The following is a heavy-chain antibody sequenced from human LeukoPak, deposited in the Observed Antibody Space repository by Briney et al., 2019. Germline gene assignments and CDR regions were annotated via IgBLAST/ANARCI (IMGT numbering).Heavy chain of an antibody. CDR3: ARDRFPGLRPTTDWFDP. CDR1: AGSISSTSYY. Sequence: SETLSLTCTVSAGSISSTSYYWGWIRRPPGKGLEWIGSISYGGNTYYNPSLKSRVTISVDTSKSQFSLKLSSVTAADTAVYYCARDRFPGLRPTTDWFDPWGPGTLVTVSS. J-gene: IGHJ5*02. V-gene: IGHV4-39*07. CDR2: ISYGGNT. D-gene: IGHD4-17*01.